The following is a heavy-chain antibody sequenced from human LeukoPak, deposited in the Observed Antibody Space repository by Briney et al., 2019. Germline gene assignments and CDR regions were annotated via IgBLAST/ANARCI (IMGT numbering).Heavy chain of an antibody. D-gene: IGHD3-3*01. CDR2: ISGSGGST. Sequence: GGSLRLSCAASGFTFSSYAMSWVRQAPGKGLEWVSAISGSGGSTYYADSVKGRFTISRDNSKNTLYLQMNSLSAEDTAVYYCANLRFLEWSPLGYWGQGTLVTVSS. CDR3: ANLRFLEWSPLGY. CDR1: GFTFSSYA. V-gene: IGHV3-23*01. J-gene: IGHJ4*02.